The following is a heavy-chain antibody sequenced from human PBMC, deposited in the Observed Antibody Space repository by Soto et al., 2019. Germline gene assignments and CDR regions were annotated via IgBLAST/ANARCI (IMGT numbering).Heavy chain of an antibody. J-gene: IGHJ6*02. CDR2: IYYSGST. Sequence: QVQLQESGPGLVKPSQTLSLTCTVSGGSISSGDYYWSWIRQPPEKGLEWIGYIYYSGSTYYNPSLKSRVTISVDTSKNQFSLKLSSVTAADTAVYYCARDIVLVPAAGIRSYYYGMDVWGQGTTVTVSS. D-gene: IGHD2-2*01. CDR3: ARDIVLVPAAGIRSYYYGMDV. CDR1: GGSISSGDYY. V-gene: IGHV4-30-4*01.